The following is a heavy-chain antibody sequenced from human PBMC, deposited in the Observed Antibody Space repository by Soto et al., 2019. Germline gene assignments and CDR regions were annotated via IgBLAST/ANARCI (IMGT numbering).Heavy chain of an antibody. V-gene: IGHV1-69*02. D-gene: IGHD6-13*01. J-gene: IGHJ6*03. Sequence: QVQLVQSGAEVKKPGSSVKVSCKASGGTFSSYTISWVRQAPGQGLEWMGRIIPILGIANYAQKFQGRVTITADKSTSTAYMELSSLRSEDTAVYYCARGERRGYSSSWYENYYYMVVWGKGTTVTVSS. CDR1: GGTFSSYT. CDR3: ARGERRGYSSSWYENYYYMVV. CDR2: IIPILGIA.